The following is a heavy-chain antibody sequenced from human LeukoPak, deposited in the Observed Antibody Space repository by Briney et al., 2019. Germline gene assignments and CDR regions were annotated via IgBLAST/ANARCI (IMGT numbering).Heavy chain of an antibody. CDR2: ISCSRGST. V-gene: IGHV3-23*01. CDR3: AKVPLPLLFEY. Sequence: GGSLRLSCAPSGFTFSSYAVSGVRPAPGKGLEWISIISCSRGSTYYANAASGRLSTSRDNSTTTLYLQMNSLRAEDTAVYYCAKVPLPLLFEYSGQGTLVTASS. CDR1: GFTFSSYA. J-gene: IGHJ4*02.